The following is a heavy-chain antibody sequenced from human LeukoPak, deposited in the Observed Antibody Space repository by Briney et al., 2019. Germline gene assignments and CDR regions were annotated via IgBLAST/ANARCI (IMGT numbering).Heavy chain of an antibody. CDR2: ISVYNGNT. V-gene: IGHV1-18*01. CDR1: GYTLTSYG. D-gene: IGHD3-22*01. CDR3: ARDFDSSGFQGGGAFDI. J-gene: IGHJ3*02. Sequence: ASVEVSCKASGYTLTSYGISWVRQAPGQGLEWMGWISVYNGNTKYAQKVQGRVTMTTDTSTSTAYMELKSLRSDDTAVYYCARDFDSSGFQGGGAFDIWGQGTMVTVSS.